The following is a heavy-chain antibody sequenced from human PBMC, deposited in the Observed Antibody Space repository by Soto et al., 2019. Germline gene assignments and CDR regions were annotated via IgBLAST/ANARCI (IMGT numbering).Heavy chain of an antibody. D-gene: IGHD6-19*01. V-gene: IGHV4-4*02. J-gene: IGHJ4*02. CDR1: GGSISSSHF. CDR3: ARSFGWYGIDY. CDR2: ISHSGRV. Sequence: QVLLQESGPGLVQPSGTLSLSCAVSGGSISSSHFWGWVRQPPGKGLEWVGDISHSGRVNYNTSLKSRVTISIDKCKHQFALKLKSVTAADTAVYDCARSFGWYGIDYWGQGTRVIVSS.